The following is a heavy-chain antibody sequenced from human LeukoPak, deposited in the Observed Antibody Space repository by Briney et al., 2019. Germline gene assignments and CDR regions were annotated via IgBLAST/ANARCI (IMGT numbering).Heavy chain of an antibody. CDR1: GHTFTSYG. V-gene: IGHV1-18*01. CDR2: ISAYNGNT. CDR3: VRGGGFNSGFEY. J-gene: IGHJ4*02. Sequence: ASVKVSCKASGHTFTSYGISWVRQAPGQGLEWMGWISAYNGNTDYAQNLQGRVTLTTDTSTSTAYMELRSLRSDDTAVYYCVRGGGFNSGFEYWGQGTLVIVSS. D-gene: IGHD3-10*01.